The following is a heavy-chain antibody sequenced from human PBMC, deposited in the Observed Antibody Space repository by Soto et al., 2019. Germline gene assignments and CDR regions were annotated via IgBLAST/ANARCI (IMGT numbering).Heavy chain of an antibody. CDR1: GGSISSYY. CDR3: TTIFGVVRGGAVDY. J-gene: IGHJ4*02. CDR2: IYYSGST. D-gene: IGHD3-3*01. V-gene: IGHV4-59*08. Sequence: SGTLSLTCTVSGGSISSYYWSWIRQPPGKGLEWIGYIYYSGSTNYNPSLKSRVTISVDTSKNQFSLKLSSVTAANTAVYYCTTIFGVVRGGAVDYWGQGTLVTVSS.